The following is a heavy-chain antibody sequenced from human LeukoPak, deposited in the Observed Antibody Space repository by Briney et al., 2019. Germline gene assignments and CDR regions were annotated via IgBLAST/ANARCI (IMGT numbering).Heavy chain of an antibody. CDR2: IDYSGST. D-gene: IGHD6-25*01. J-gene: IGHJ4*02. V-gene: IGHV4-59*01. Sequence: SETLSLTCTVSGGSISSYYWSWIRQPPGKGLEWIGYIDYSGSTNYNPSLKSRVTISVDTSKNQFSLKLTSVTTADTAVYYCARAGGVKTAALDLDYWGQGTLVTVSS. CDR3: ARAGGVKTAALDLDY. CDR1: GGSISSYY.